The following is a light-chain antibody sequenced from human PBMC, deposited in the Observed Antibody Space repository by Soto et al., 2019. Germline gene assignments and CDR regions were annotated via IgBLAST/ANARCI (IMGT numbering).Light chain of an antibody. J-gene: IGKJ1*01. CDR2: KAS. CDR1: QSISSW. CDR3: QQYNSAWT. V-gene: IGKV1-5*03. Sequence: DIQMTQSPSTLSASVGDRVTITCRASQSISSWLAWYQQKPGKAPKLLIYKASSVDSGVPSRFSGSGSGTEFTLTISSLQPDDFATYYCQQYNSAWTFGQGTKVEIK.